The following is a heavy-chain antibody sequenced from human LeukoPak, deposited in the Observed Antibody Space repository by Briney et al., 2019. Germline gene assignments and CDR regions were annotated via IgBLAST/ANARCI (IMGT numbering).Heavy chain of an antibody. V-gene: IGHV3-23*01. CDR1: GFTFTNYA. CDR3: ARHDSYIPY. J-gene: IGHJ4*02. D-gene: IGHD3-10*01. CDR2: ISDVEKIP. Sequence: GSLRLSCAASGFTFTNYAMGWVRQAPGKGLEWVSGISDVEKIPYYSDSVKGRFTISRDNSKKTVYLQMNNLRAEDTAVYFCARHDSYIPYWGQGIPVTVSS.